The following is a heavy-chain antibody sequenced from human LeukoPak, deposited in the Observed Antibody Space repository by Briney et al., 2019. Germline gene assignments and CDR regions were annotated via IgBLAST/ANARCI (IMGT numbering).Heavy chain of an antibody. Sequence: ASVKVSCKASGYTFTSYYMHWVRQAPGQGLEWMGIINPSGGSTSYAQKFQGRVTMTRDMSTSTAYMELSSLRSEDTAVYYCARKIDDRAFDIWGQGTMVTVSS. J-gene: IGHJ3*02. CDR3: ARKIDDRAFDI. D-gene: IGHD1-1*01. V-gene: IGHV1-46*01. CDR1: GYTFTSYY. CDR2: INPSGGST.